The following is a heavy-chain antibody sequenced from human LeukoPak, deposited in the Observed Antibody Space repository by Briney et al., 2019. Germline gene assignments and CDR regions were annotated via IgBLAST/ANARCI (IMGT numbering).Heavy chain of an antibody. J-gene: IGHJ3*02. V-gene: IGHV4-61*01. CDR3: ARDFWAATGAFEI. CDR2: TYNRGNT. D-gene: IGHD3/OR15-3a*01. Sequence: SETLSLTCTVSGDSANSATFYCDWIRQSPGKGLELIGYTYNRGNTYYNPSLNSRVTISVGTSKNQFSLKLRSVTAADSAVYYCARDFWAATGAFEIWGQGASVTVSS. CDR1: GDSANSATFY.